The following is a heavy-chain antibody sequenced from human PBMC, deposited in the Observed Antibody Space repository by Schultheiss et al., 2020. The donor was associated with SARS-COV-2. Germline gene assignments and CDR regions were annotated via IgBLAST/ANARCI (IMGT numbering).Heavy chain of an antibody. Sequence: TLSLTCTVSGGSISSYYWSWIRQPPGKALEWLAHIFSNGEKSYSTSLKSRLAITKDTSKNQVVLTMTNMDPVDTATYYCAPLYYDILTDSPHNWFDPWGQGTLVTVSS. CDR2: IFSNGEK. J-gene: IGHJ5*02. CDR1: GGSISSYYW. CDR3: APLYYDILTDSPHNWFDP. V-gene: IGHV2-26*01. D-gene: IGHD3-9*01.